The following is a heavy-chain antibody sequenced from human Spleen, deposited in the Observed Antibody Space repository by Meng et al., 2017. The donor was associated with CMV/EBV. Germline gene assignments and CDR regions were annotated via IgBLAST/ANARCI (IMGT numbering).Heavy chain of an antibody. Sequence: GESLKISCAGSGFTFNSFWMSWVRQAPGKGLEWVANIKQDGSEKNYVDSVKGRFTISRDNAKNSLYLQMNSLRAEDTAVYYCARAPAVAGRYYFDYWGQGTLVTVSS. CDR2: IKQDGSEK. J-gene: IGHJ4*02. D-gene: IGHD6-13*01. V-gene: IGHV3-7*04. CDR3: ARAPAVAGRYYFDY. CDR1: GFTFNSFW.